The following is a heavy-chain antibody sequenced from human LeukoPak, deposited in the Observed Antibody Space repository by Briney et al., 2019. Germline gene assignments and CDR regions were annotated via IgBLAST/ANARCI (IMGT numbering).Heavy chain of an antibody. D-gene: IGHD4-17*01. CDR1: GGSISSYY. CDR2: IHDSGTT. J-gene: IGHJ5*02. V-gene: IGHV4-59*12. Sequence: SETLSLTCTVSGGSISSYYWSWIRQPPGKGLEWFGYIHDSGTTNYNPSLKSRVTISVDTSKNQFSLKLSSVTAADTAVYYCARITVTTETNWFDPWGQGTLVTVSS. CDR3: ARITVTTETNWFDP.